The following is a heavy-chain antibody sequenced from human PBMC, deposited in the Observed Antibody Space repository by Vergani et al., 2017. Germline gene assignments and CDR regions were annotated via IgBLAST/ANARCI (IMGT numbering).Heavy chain of an antibody. V-gene: IGHV4-34*02. CDR2: INNDGHT. CDR1: GESFSSFY. J-gene: IGHJ4*02. Sequence: QVQLQQWGAGVVKPSGTLSLTCAVFGESFSSFYWSWIRQPQGKGLEWIGEINNDGHTNYNPSLGSRVTVSRDTAKNQFSLNLMSVTAADTAMYYCALRPRVNLVGGEIVTKRTFDYWSQGSLVTVSS. D-gene: IGHD3-10*01. CDR3: ALRPRVNLVGGEIVTKRTFDY.